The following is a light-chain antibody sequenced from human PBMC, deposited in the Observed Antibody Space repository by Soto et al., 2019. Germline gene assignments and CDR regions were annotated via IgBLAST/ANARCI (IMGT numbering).Light chain of an antibody. CDR2: GAS. CDR1: QSVSSSY. J-gene: IGKJ5*01. V-gene: IGKV3-20*01. Sequence: EIVLTQSPGTLSLSPGERATLSCRASQSVSSSYLAWYQQKPGQAPRLLIYGASRRATGIPDRFSGSGSGTDFTLTISRLDPEDVAVYYCHKYGSSLITFGQGTRLEIK. CDR3: HKYGSSLIT.